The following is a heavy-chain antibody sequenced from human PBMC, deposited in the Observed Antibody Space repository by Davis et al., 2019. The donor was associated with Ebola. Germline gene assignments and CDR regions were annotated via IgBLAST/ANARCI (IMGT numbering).Heavy chain of an antibody. D-gene: IGHD3-3*01. Sequence: SETLSLTCSVSGGSIRGQYWSWVRQPPGKGLEWIGNIFYSGSANYNPSLKSRVAMSVDTSKNQFSLKLSSVTAADTAVYYCARGAFWSGLGAGFDYWGQGTLVTVSS. V-gene: IGHV4-59*11. CDR1: GGSIRGQY. CDR3: ARGAFWSGLGAGFDY. CDR2: IFYSGSA. J-gene: IGHJ4*02.